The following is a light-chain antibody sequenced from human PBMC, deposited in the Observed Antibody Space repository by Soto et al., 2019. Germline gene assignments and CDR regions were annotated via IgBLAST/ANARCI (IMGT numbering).Light chain of an antibody. V-gene: IGLV1-44*01. CDR2: SNH. CDR1: SSNIGSYT. CDR3: AAWDDSLNGSL. J-gene: IGLJ1*01. Sequence: QSVLTQPPSASGTPGQTVTVSCSGSSSNIGSYTVNWYQQLPGTAPKLVIYSNHQRPSGVPDRFSGSKSGTSASLAISGLQSEDEADYYCAAWDDSLNGSLFGSGTKLTVL.